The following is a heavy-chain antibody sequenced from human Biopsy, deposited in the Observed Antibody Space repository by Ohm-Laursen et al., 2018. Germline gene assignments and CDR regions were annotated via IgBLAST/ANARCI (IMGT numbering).Heavy chain of an antibody. Sequence: SLRLSCAATGVTFSRYGMHWVRQAPGKGLEWVSYINVYSNKKYYADSVKGRFIVSRDNAKNSLYLQMHSLRAEDTAVYYCARDTRWSPYSMDVWGQGTTVTVSS. D-gene: IGHD4-23*01. CDR2: INVYSNKK. CDR3: ARDTRWSPYSMDV. J-gene: IGHJ6*02. V-gene: IGHV3-48*04. CDR1: GVTFSRYG.